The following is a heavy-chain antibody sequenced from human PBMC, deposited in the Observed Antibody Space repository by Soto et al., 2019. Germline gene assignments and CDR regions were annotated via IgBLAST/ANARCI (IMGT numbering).Heavy chain of an antibody. CDR2: ISSSGSTI. CDR1: GFTFSSYD. D-gene: IGHD1-20*01. J-gene: IGHJ3*02. Sequence: GGSLRLSCAASGFTFSSYDMNWVRQAPGKGLEWVSYISSSGSTIYYEDSVKGRFTISRDNAKNSLYLQMNSLRAEDTAVYYCARARRVTAASSVLDAFDIWGQGTMVTVSS. V-gene: IGHV3-48*03. CDR3: ARARRVTAASSVLDAFDI.